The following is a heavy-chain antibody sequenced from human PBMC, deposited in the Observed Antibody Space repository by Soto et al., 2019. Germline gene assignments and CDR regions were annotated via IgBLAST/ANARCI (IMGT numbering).Heavy chain of an antibody. CDR2: IVVGSGNT. V-gene: IGHV1-58*01. D-gene: IGHD1-26*01. CDR3: AAEGGSYGDAFDI. Sequence: QMQLVQSGPEVKKPGTSVKVSCKASGFTFTSSAVQWVRQARGQRLEWIGWIVVGSGNTNYAQKFQERVTITRDMSTSTAYMELSSLRSEDTAVYYCAAEGGSYGDAFDIWGQGTMVTVSS. J-gene: IGHJ3*02. CDR1: GFTFTSSA.